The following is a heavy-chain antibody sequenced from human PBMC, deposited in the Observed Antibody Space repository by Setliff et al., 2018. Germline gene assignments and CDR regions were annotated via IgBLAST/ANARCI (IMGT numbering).Heavy chain of an antibody. CDR1: GFTFLSYA. J-gene: IGHJ6*03. Sequence: GGSLRLSCTVSGFTFLSYAMHWVRRAPGKGLEYVSAISSSGGITSYAESVKGRFTISRDNARNELYLQMNSLRGEDTGVYFCAALDWGENFYNVDVWGKGTTVTVSS. CDR2: ISSSGGIT. D-gene: IGHD7-27*01. CDR3: AALDWGENFYNVDV. V-gene: IGHV3-64*04.